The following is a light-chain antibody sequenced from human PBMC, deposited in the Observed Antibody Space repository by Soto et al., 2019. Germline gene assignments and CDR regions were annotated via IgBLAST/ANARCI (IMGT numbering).Light chain of an antibody. CDR2: GDD. CDR1: SSNIGSYT. V-gene: IGLV1-44*01. CDR3: ASWDDRLNGPV. J-gene: IGLJ3*02. Sequence: QPVLTQPPSTSGTPGQRVAISCSGTSSNIGSYTVNWYQQLPGTAPKLLIYGDDQRPSGVPDRFSGSKSGTSASLAISGLQPEDEVDYYCASWDDRLNGPVFGGGTKVTVL.